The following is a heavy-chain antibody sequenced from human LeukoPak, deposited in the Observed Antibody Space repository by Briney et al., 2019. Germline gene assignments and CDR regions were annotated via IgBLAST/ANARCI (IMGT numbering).Heavy chain of an antibody. Sequence: PGRSLRLSCAASGFTFSSYGMHWVRQAPGKGLEWVAFIRYDGSNKYYADSVKGRFTISRDNSKNTLYLQMNSLRAEDTAVYYCAKDSYSSSSRGYFDYWGQGTLVTVSS. J-gene: IGHJ4*02. CDR2: IRYDGSNK. V-gene: IGHV3-30*02. CDR1: GFTFSSYG. CDR3: AKDSYSSSSRGYFDY. D-gene: IGHD6-6*01.